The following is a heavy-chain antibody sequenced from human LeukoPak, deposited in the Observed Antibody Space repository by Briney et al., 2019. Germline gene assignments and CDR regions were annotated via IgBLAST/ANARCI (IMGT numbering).Heavy chain of an antibody. J-gene: IGHJ5*02. D-gene: IGHD5-24*01. CDR3: ARSLDGYNTFDP. Sequence: PSETLSLTCTVSGGSISSYYWSWLRQPPGKGLEWIGYIYYSGSTNYNPSLKSRVTISVDTSKNQFSLKLSSVTAADTAVYYCARSLDGYNTFDPWGQGTLVTVSS. CDR1: GGSISSYY. V-gene: IGHV4-59*01. CDR2: IYYSGST.